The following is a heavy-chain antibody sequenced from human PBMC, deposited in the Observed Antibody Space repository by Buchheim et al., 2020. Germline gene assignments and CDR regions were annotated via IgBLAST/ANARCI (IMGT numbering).Heavy chain of an antibody. J-gene: IGHJ6*02. Sequence: QVQLVESGGGVVQPGRSLRLSCAASGFTFSSYGMHWVRQAPGKGLEWVAVISYDGSNKYYADSVKGRFTISRDNSKNTLYLQMNSLRAEDTAVYYCAKEGRTVTTYYYYGMDVWGQGTT. CDR1: GFTFSSYG. V-gene: IGHV3-30*18. D-gene: IGHD4-17*01. CDR2: ISYDGSNK. CDR3: AKEGRTVTTYYYYGMDV.